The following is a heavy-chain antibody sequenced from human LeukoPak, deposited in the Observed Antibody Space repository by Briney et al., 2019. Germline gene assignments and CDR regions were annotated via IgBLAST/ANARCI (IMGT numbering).Heavy chain of an antibody. J-gene: IGHJ4*02. V-gene: IGHV1-24*01. Sequence: ASVKVSCKVSGYTLTELSMHWVRQAPGKGLEWMGGFDAEDGETIYAQKFQGRVTMTEDTSTDTAYMELSSLRSEDTAVYYCATGHLYSSSWHDYWGQGTLVTVSS. D-gene: IGHD6-13*01. CDR2: FDAEDGET. CDR3: ATGHLYSSSWHDY. CDR1: GYTLTELS.